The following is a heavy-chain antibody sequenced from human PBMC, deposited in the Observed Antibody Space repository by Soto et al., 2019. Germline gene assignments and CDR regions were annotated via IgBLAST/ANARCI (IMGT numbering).Heavy chain of an antibody. D-gene: IGHD3-10*01. CDR3: ARDPSGSYYSGMDV. J-gene: IGHJ6*02. V-gene: IGHV1-2*04. CDR2: INPNSGGT. CDR1: GYTFGAYY. Sequence: ASVKVSCKASGYTFGAYYMHWVRQAPGQGLEWMGWINPNSGGTNYAQKFQGWVTMTRDTSISTAYMELSRLKSDDTAVYYCARDPSGSYYSGMDVWGQGTTVTVSS.